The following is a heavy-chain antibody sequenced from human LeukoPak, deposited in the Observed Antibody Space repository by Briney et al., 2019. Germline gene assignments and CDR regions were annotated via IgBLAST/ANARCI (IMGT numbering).Heavy chain of an antibody. J-gene: IGHJ4*02. CDR3: ARWMYYYDSSRLYYFDY. V-gene: IGHV3-7*01. CDR2: IKQDGSEK. CDR1: GFTFSSYW. Sequence: GRSLRLSCAASGFTFSSYWMSWVRQAPGKGLEWVANIKQDGSEKYYVDSVKGRFTISRDNAKNSLYLQMNSLRAEDTAVYYCARWMYYYDSSRLYYFDYWGQGTLVTVSS. D-gene: IGHD3-22*01.